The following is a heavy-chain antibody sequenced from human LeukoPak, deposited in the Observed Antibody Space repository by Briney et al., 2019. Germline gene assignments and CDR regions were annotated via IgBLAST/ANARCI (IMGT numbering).Heavy chain of an antibody. CDR1: GFTPSSNY. CDR2: IYSGGST. D-gene: IGHD3-22*01. CDR3: ASGSLHYYDSSGYHSHDAFDI. V-gene: IGHV3-53*01. Sequence: GGSLRLSCAASGFTPSSNYMSWVRQAPGKGLEWVSVIYSGGSTYYADSVKGRFTISRDNSKNTLYLQMNSLRAEDTAVYYCASGSLHYYDSSGYHSHDAFDIWGQGTMVTVSS. J-gene: IGHJ3*02.